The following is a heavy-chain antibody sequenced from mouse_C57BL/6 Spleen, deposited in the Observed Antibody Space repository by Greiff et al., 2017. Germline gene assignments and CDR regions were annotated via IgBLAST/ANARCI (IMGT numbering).Heavy chain of an antibody. CDR3: ARGSTMIRDWFAY. CDR2: INPNTGGT. Sequence: VQLQQSGPELVKPGASVKISCKASGYTFTDYYMNWVKQSHGKSLEWIGDINPNTGGTSYNQKFKGKAPLTVDKSSSTAYMELRSLTSEDSAVYDCARGSTMIRDWFAYWGQGTLVTVSA. CDR1: GYTFTDYY. J-gene: IGHJ3*01. V-gene: IGHV1-26*01. D-gene: IGHD2-4*01.